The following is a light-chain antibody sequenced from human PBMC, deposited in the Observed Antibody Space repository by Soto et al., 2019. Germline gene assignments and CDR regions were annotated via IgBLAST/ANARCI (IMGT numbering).Light chain of an antibody. CDR3: QQYNNWPPWT. Sequence: ILMTQSPATLSVSPGERATLSCRASQSVSNNLAWYQQKPGQAPRLLIYDASTRATGIPARFIGSGSGTEFTLTISGLQSADFEVYYCQQYNNWPPWTFGQGTKVEIK. V-gene: IGKV3-15*01. CDR2: DAS. CDR1: QSVSNN. J-gene: IGKJ1*01.